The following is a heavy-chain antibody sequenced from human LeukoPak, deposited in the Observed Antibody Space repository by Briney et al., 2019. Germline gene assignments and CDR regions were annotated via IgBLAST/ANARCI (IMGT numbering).Heavy chain of an antibody. J-gene: IGHJ4*02. D-gene: IGHD6-13*01. CDR3: AKDPGIAAHTFDY. CDR1: GFAFSTYS. Sequence: PGGSLRLSCAASGFAFSTYSLNWVRQAPGKGLEWLSYITSDSSSIFYADAVKGRFTISRDNARNSLFLQMNSLRAEDTAVYYCAKDPGIAAHTFDYWGQGTLVTVSS. CDR2: ITSDSSSI. V-gene: IGHV3-48*01.